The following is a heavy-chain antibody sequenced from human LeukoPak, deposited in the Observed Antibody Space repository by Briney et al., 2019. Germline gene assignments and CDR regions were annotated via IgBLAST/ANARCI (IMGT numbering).Heavy chain of an antibody. D-gene: IGHD3-22*01. Sequence: TGGSLRLSCAASGFTVSSSYMTWVRQAPGKGLEWVSAIYSGGSTYYADSVKGRFTISRENSKNTLYLQMNSLRAEDTAVYYCARVNYYDSGGSKGCWGQGTLVTVSS. V-gene: IGHV3-66*01. CDR2: IYSGGST. J-gene: IGHJ4*02. CDR1: GFTVSSSY. CDR3: ARVNYYDSGGSKGC.